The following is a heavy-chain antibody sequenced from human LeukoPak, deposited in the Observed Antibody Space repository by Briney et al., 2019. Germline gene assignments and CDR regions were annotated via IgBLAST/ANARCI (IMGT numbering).Heavy chain of an antibody. D-gene: IGHD1-1*01. CDR1: GYTFITYY. CDR2: IIPIFGTA. J-gene: IGHJ5*02. Sequence: GASVKVSCKASGYTFITYYIHWVRQAPGQGLEWMGGIIPIFGTADYAQKFQGRVTITADESTSTAYMELSSLRSEDTAVYYCARYNWNDEGFDPWGQGTLVTVSS. CDR3: ARYNWNDEGFDP. V-gene: IGHV1-69*13.